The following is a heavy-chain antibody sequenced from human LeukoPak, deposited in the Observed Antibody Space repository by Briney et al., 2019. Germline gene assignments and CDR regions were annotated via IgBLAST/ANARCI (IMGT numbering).Heavy chain of an antibody. CDR3: ARGPRSIAARPGAFDI. CDR1: GYTFTGYY. V-gene: IGHV1-2*06. J-gene: IGHJ3*02. D-gene: IGHD6-6*01. CDR2: INPNSGGT. Sequence: GASVKVSCKASGYTFTGYYMHWVRQAPGQGLGWMGRINPNSGGTNYAQKFQGRVTMTRDTSISTAYMELSRLRSDDTAVYYCARGPRSIAARPGAFDIWGQGTMVTVSS.